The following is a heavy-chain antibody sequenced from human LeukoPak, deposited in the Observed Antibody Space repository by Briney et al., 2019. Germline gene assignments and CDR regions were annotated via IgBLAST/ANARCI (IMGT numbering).Heavy chain of an antibody. V-gene: IGHV3-30*03. CDR2: ISYDGSNK. D-gene: IGHD5-18*01. Sequence: GGSLRLSCAASGFNFRSYSIHWIRQAPGKGLEWVAVISYDGSNKYYADSVKGRFTISRDNSKNTLYLQMNSLRAEDTAVYYCARGRGYSYGRTTLFDYWGQGSLVTVSS. J-gene: IGHJ4*02. CDR3: ARGRGYSYGRTTLFDY. CDR1: GFNFRSYS.